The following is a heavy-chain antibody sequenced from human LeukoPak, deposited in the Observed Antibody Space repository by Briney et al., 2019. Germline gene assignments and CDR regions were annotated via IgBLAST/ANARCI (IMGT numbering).Heavy chain of an antibody. Sequence: ASVKISCKVSGYTFSDYYMHWVQQAPGQGLEWMGWINPNSGGTNYAQKFQGRVTMTRDTSISTAYMELSRLRSDDTAVYYCARSKLTYDFRSGSLYYFDYWGQGTLVTVSS. CDR3: ARSKLTYDFRSGSLYYFDY. CDR2: INPNSGGT. CDR1: GYTFSDYY. J-gene: IGHJ4*02. V-gene: IGHV1-2*02. D-gene: IGHD3-3*01.